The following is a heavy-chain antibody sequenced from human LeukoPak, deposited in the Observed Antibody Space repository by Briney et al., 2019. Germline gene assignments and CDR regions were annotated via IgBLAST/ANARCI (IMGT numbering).Heavy chain of an antibody. CDR3: AKAPAGYSSGWFTYYFDY. V-gene: IGHV3-23*01. CDR2: ISGSGGST. J-gene: IGHJ4*02. Sequence: PGGTLRLSCAASGFTFSSYAMSWVRQAPGKGLEWVSAISGSGGSTYYADSVKGRFTISRDNSKNTLYLQMNSLRAEDTAVYYCAKAPAGYSSGWFTYYFDYWGQGTLVTVSS. CDR1: GFTFSSYA. D-gene: IGHD6-19*01.